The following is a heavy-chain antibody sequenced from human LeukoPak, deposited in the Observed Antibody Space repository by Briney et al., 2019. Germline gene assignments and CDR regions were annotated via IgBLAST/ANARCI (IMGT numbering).Heavy chain of an antibody. J-gene: IGHJ4*02. CDR2: ISWNSGSI. CDR3: AKAPTAELLLDY. CDR1: GFTFKSYW. Sequence: PGGSLRLSCAASGFTFKSYWTSWVRQAPGKGLEWVSGISWNSGSIGYADSVKGRFTISRDNAKNSLYLQMNSLRAEDTALYFCAKAPTAELLLDYWGQGTLVTVSS. D-gene: IGHD5-12*01. V-gene: IGHV3-9*01.